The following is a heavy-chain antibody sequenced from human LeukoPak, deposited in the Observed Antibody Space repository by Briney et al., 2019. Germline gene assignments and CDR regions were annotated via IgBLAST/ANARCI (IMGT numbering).Heavy chain of an antibody. CDR1: GGSISSSSYY. CDR2: IYYSGST. Sequence: PSETLSLTCTVSGGSISSSSYYWGWIRQPPGKGLEWIGSIYYSGSTYYNPSLKSRVTISVDTSKNQFSLKLSSVTAADTAVYYCARNRYDILAPDYYYYMDVWGKGTTVTVSS. CDR3: ARNRYDILAPDYYYYMDV. V-gene: IGHV4-39*07. D-gene: IGHD3-9*01. J-gene: IGHJ6*03.